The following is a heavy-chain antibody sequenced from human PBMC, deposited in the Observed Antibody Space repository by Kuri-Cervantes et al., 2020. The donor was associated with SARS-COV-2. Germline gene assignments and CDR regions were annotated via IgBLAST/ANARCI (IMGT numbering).Heavy chain of an antibody. V-gene: IGHV3-33*06. CDR2: IWYDGSNK. Sequence: LSLTCAASGFTFSSYGMHWVRQAPGKGLEWVAVIWYDGSNKYYADSVKGRFTISRDNSKNTLYLQMNSLRAEDTAVYYCAKDRAGVHDFWGQGTLVTVSS. CDR1: GFTFSSYG. J-gene: IGHJ4*02. CDR3: AKDRAGVHDF. D-gene: IGHD2-21*01.